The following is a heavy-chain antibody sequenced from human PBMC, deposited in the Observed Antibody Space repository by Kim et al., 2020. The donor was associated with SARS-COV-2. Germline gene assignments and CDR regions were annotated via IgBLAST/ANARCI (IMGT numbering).Heavy chain of an antibody. CDR1: GYTFTSYA. D-gene: IGHD3-3*01. V-gene: IGHV7-4-1*02. Sequence: ASVKVSCKASGYTFTSYAMNWVRQAPGQGLEWMGWINTNTGNPTYAQGFTGRFVFSLDTSVSTAYLQISSLKAEDTAGYYCARDTSTTIFGVVIMYDAFDIWGQGTMVTISS. CDR3: ARDTSTTIFGVVIMYDAFDI. J-gene: IGHJ3*02. CDR2: INTNTGNP.